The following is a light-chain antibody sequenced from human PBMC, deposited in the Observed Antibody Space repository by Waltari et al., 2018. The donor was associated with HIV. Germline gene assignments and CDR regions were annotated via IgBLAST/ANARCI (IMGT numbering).Light chain of an antibody. CDR1: LSVSTN. J-gene: IGKJ1*01. V-gene: IGKV3-15*01. CDR3: QQYNYWPWT. Sequence: EIVMTQSPATLSVSPGERATLSCRASLSVSTNLAWYQQKPGQAPRLLIYGASTRATGIPARFSGSGSGTEFTLTISSLQSEDFALYHCQQYNYWPWTFGQGTKVEIK. CDR2: GAS.